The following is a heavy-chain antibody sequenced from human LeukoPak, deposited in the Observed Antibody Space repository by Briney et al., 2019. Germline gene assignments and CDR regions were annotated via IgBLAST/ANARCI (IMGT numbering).Heavy chain of an antibody. Sequence: ASVKVSCKPSGYTFTGYYLHWVRQAPGQAFEWMGWMNPNTGATMYSQKFQGRVTMSRDTFISTAYMDLNSPRSDDSAVYYCARDRVGSGWPRPFYFEFWGQGSLVTVSS. V-gene: IGHV1-2*02. CDR3: ARDRVGSGWPRPFYFEF. CDR2: MNPNTGAT. J-gene: IGHJ4*02. D-gene: IGHD6-19*01. CDR1: GYTFTGYY.